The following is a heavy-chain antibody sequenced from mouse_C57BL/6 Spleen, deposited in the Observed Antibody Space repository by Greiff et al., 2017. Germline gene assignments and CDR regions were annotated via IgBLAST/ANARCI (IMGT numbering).Heavy chain of an antibody. CDR2: IRLKSDNYAT. J-gene: IGHJ2*01. CDR3: TRVGPYYFDY. Sequence: EVKLQESGGGLVQPGGSMKLSCVASGFTFSNYWMNWVRQSPEKGLEWVAQIRLKSDNYATHYAESVKGRFTISRDDSKSSVYLQMNNLRAEDTGIYYCTRVGPYYFDYWGQGTTLTVSS. V-gene: IGHV6-3*01. CDR1: GFTFSNYW. D-gene: IGHD1-1*02.